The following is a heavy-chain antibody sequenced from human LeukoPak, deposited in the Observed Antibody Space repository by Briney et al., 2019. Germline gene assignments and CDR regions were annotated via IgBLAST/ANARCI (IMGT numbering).Heavy chain of an antibody. CDR1: GGSISRYY. CDR3: ARLHRGDDAFDI. CDR2: IYYSGST. D-gene: IGHD3-10*01. Sequence: ETLSLTCTDSGGSISRYYWSWIRQAPGKGLEWIGYIYYSGSTNYNPSLKSRVTISVDTSKNQLSLKLSSVTAADRAVYYCARLHRGDDAFDIWGQGTMVTVSS. V-gene: IGHV4-59*08. J-gene: IGHJ3*02.